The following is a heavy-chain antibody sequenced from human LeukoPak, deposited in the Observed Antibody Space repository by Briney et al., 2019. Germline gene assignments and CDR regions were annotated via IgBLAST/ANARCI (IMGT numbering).Heavy chain of an antibody. D-gene: IGHD6-13*01. J-gene: IGHJ3*02. CDR2: INHSGST. V-gene: IGHV4-34*01. CDR3: ARARRSLIIAAAGGVTFDI. Sequence: SETLSLTCAVYGGSFSGYYWSWIRQPPGKGLEWIGEINHSGSTNYNPSLKSRVTISVDTSKNQFSLKLSSVTAADTAVYYCARARRSLIIAAAGGVTFDIWSQGTMVTVSS. CDR1: GGSFSGYY.